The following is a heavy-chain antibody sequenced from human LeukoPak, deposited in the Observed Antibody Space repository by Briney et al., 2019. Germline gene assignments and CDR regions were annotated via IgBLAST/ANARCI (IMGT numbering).Heavy chain of an antibody. V-gene: IGHV1-69*13. Sequence: SVKVSCKASGYTFISYGIIWVRQAPGQGLEWMGGIIPIFGTANYAQKFQGRVTITADESTSTAYMELSSLRSEDTAVYYCARGVVDTAILYGMDVWGQGTTVTVSS. CDR3: ARGVVDTAILYGMDV. D-gene: IGHD5-18*01. CDR2: IIPIFGTA. CDR1: GYTFISYG. J-gene: IGHJ6*02.